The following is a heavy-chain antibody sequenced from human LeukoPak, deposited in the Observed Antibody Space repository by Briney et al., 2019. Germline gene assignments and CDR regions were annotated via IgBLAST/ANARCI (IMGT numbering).Heavy chain of an antibody. V-gene: IGHV3-21*01. CDR1: EFTFSSYS. CDR2: ISSGSSYI. CDR3: ARDPLRYLRVGHYDY. D-gene: IGHD3-9*01. Sequence: GGSLRLSCAASEFTFSSYSMNWVRQAPGKGLEWVSSISSGSSYIYYTDSVKGRFTISRDDAKNSLYLQMNSLRAEDTAVYYCARDPLRYLRVGHYDYWGQGTLVAVSS. J-gene: IGHJ4*02.